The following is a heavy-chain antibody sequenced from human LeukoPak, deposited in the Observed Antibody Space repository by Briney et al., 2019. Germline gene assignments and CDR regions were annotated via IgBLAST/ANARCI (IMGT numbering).Heavy chain of an antibody. Sequence: SETLSLTCNLSEGSISHDYWVWVRQPPGKGLEWIAYIDYSGYTDYNPSVKSRVTMSIDTSKDQFTRHVRSVSAAHTCINFCTKCAPNRNWFAPWGQGIQVTVSS. J-gene: IGHJ5*02. CDR3: TKCAPNRNWFAP. CDR1: EGSISHDY. CDR2: IDYSGYT. V-gene: IGHV4-59*08.